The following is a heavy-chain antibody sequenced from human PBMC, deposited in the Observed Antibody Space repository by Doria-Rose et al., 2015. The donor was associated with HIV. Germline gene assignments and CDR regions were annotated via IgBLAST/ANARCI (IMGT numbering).Heavy chain of an antibody. V-gene: IGHV5-51*01. D-gene: IGHD3-10*01. CDR2: IYPGDSDT. J-gene: IGHJ5*02. Sequence: EWMGIIYPGDSDTRYSPAFEGQVNISADKSISTAYVQWSSLKASDTAMYYCARSKLWFGEDWFDPWGQGTLVTVSS. CDR3: ARSKLWFGEDWFDP.